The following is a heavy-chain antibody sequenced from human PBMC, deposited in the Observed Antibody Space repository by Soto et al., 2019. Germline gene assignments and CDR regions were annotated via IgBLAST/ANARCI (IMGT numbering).Heavy chain of an antibody. V-gene: IGHV1-18*01. D-gene: IGHD3-22*01. CDR1: GYTFTSYG. CDR2: ISVLNGYT. CDR3: ARGGDSSGYYLHDY. J-gene: IGHJ4*02. Sequence: ASVKVSCKASGYTFTSYGISWVRQAPGQGVEWIGLISVLNGYTNFSQKLQGRVTITTDTSPSKAYIELRSLRFDDTAVYYCARGGDSSGYYLHDYWGQGTLVPSPQ.